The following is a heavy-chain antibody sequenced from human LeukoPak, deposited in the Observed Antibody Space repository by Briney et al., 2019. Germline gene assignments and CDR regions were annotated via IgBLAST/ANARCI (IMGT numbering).Heavy chain of an antibody. CDR3: ARSRELLDFDT. CDR1: GYTFSDYT. J-gene: IGHJ4*02. V-gene: IGHV1-2*02. CDR2: INPSSNAA. D-gene: IGHD1-7*01. Sequence: ASVKVSCKTSGYTFSDYTIHWVRQAPGQGLEWMGWINPSSNAANYAQRFEGRVSLTRDTSIGTADMVLTSLTSDDTGVYYCARSRELLDFDTWGQGTLVSVSS.